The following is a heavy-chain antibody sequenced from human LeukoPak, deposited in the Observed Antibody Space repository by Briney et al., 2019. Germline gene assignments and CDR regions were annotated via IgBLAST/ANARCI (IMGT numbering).Heavy chain of an antibody. CDR2: ISEDGTKK. J-gene: IGHJ4*02. CDR3: TRDRGAASGY. CDR1: GFSFSFYG. D-gene: IGHD6-25*01. V-gene: IGHV3-30*03. Sequence: PGRSLRLSCAASGFSFSFYGMHCVRQAPGKGLEWVAVISEDGTKKNYAESVKGRFTISRDNSNNTLYLQMNSLRAEDPALYYCTRDRGAASGYWGQGTLVTVSS.